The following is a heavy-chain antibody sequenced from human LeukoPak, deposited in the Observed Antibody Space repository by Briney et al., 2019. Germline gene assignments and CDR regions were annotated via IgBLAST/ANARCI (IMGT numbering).Heavy chain of an antibody. V-gene: IGHV3-23*01. D-gene: IGHD3-10*01. J-gene: IGHJ4*02. CDR3: AKDRGIISDY. CDR2: ISGSGGST. CDR1: GFTFSSNG. Sequence: GGSLRLSCAASGFTFSSNGMSWVRQAPGKGLEWVSAISGSGGSTYYADSVKGRFTISRDNSKNTLYLQMNSLRVEDTAVYYCAKDRGIISDYWGQGTLVTVSS.